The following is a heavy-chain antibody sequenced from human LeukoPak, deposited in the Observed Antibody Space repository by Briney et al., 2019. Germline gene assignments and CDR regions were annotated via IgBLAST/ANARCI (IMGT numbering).Heavy chain of an antibody. Sequence: SVKVSCKASGGTSSSYAISWVRQAPGQGLEWMGGIIPIFGTANYAQKFQGRVTITTDESTSTAYMELSSLRSEDTTVYYCVVAARPNAFDIWGQGTMVTVSS. CDR2: IIPIFGTA. J-gene: IGHJ3*02. CDR3: VVAARPNAFDI. D-gene: IGHD6-6*01. V-gene: IGHV1-69*05. CDR1: GGTSSSYA.